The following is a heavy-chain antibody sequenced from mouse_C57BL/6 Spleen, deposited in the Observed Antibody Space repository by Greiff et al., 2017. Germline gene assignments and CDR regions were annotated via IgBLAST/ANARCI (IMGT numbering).Heavy chain of an antibody. J-gene: IGHJ2*01. CDR1: GYTFTDYY. CDR3: ARASYYSKSFDY. CDR2: INPNNGGT. V-gene: IGHV1-26*01. Sequence: EVHLQQSGPELVKPGASVKISCKASGYTFTDYYMNWVKQSHGKSLEWIGDINPNNGGTSYNQKFKGKATLTVDKSSSTAYMELRSLTSEDSAVYYCARASYYSKSFDYWGQGTTLTVSS. D-gene: IGHD2-5*01.